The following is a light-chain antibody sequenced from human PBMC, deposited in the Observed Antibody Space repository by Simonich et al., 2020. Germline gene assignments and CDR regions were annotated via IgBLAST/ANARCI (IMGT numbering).Light chain of an antibody. Sequence: IVMTQSPDSLAVSLVERATINCKSSQRVLYSSNNKKYLAWYQKKPGQPPKLLIYWASTRESGVPDRFSGSGSGTDFTLTISSLQAEDVAVYYGQQYYSTPYTFGQGTKLEIK. CDR2: WAS. CDR3: QQYYSTPYT. J-gene: IGKJ2*01. V-gene: IGKV4-1*01. CDR1: QRVLYSSNNKKY.